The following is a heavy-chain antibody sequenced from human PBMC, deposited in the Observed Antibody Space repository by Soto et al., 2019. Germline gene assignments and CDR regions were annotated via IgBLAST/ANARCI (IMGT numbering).Heavy chain of an antibody. CDR3: ARDLGSGYDPGDY. CDR2: IIPIFGTT. J-gene: IGHJ4*02. Sequence: QVQLVQSGAEVKRPGSSVKVSCKASGDIFSGYSISWVRQAPGQGLEWMGGIIPIFGTTDYAQRFHGRVTITADKSTTTVYMDLYNLKSEDTAVYYCARDLGSGYDPGDYWGQGTLVTVSS. V-gene: IGHV1-69*14. D-gene: IGHD5-12*01. CDR1: GDIFSGYS.